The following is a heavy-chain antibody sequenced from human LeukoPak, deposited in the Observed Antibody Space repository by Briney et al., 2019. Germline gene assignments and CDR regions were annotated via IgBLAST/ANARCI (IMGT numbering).Heavy chain of an antibody. CDR3: ARDQQQNIVPDY. CDR2: ISYDGSNK. J-gene: IGHJ4*02. Sequence: GGSLRLSCAASGFTFSSYAMHWVRQAPGKGLEWVAVISYDGSNKYYADSVKGRFTISRDNAKNLLYLQMNSLRAEDMAVYYCARDQQQNIVPDYWGQGTLVTVSS. V-gene: IGHV3-30*07. CDR1: GFTFSSYA. D-gene: IGHD2/OR15-2a*01.